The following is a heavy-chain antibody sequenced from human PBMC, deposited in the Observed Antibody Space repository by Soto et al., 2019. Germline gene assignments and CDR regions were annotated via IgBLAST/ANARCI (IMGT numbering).Heavy chain of an antibody. J-gene: IGHJ5*02. CDR3: AKDHVVVVVAATPYNWFDP. CDR1: GFTFSSYA. Sequence: GGSLRLSCAASGFTFSSYAMSWVRQAPGKGLEWVSAISGSGGSTYYADSVKGRFTISRDNSKNTLYLQMNSLRAEDTAVYYCAKDHVVVVVAATPYNWFDPWGQGTLVTVS. V-gene: IGHV3-23*01. CDR2: ISGSGGST. D-gene: IGHD2-15*01.